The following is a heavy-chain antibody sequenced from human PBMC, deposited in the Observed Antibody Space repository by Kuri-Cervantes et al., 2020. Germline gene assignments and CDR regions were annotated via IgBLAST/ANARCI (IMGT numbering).Heavy chain of an antibody. Sequence: GSLRLSCTVSGGSISTYYWGWIRQPPGRGLEWIGSIYYSGSTYYNPSLKSRVTISVDTSKNQFSLKLSSVTAADTAVYYCARQRGSPSFDYWGQGTLVTVSS. D-gene: IGHD6-13*01. CDR2: IYYSGST. CDR3: ARQRGSPSFDY. CDR1: GGSISTYY. J-gene: IGHJ4*02. V-gene: IGHV4-39*01.